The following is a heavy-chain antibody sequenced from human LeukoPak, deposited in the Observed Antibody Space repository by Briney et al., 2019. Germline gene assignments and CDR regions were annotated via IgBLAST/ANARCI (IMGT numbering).Heavy chain of an antibody. CDR1: GFSFSSYS. J-gene: IGHJ4*02. CDR2: ISSSSSII. CDR3: ARTEGGDYELYYFDY. V-gene: IGHV3-48*01. Sequence: GGSLRLSCAASGFSFSSYSMSWVRQAPGKGLEWVSYISSSSSIIYYADSVKGRFTISRDNAKNSLYLQMNSLRAEDTAVYYCARTEGGDYELYYFDYWGQGTLVTVSS. D-gene: IGHD4-17*01.